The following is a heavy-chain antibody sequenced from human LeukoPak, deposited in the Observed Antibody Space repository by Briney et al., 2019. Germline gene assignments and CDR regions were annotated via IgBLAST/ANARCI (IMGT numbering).Heavy chain of an antibody. J-gene: IGHJ6*03. V-gene: IGHV4-59*01. CDR3: ARVKEALRYYYYMDV. CDR1: GGSISSYY. Sequence: SETLSLTCTVSGGSISSYYWSWIRQPPGKGLEWIGYIYYSGSTNYNPSLKSRVTISVDTSKNQFSLKLSSVTAADTAVYYCARVKEALRYYYYMDVWGKGTTVTISS. CDR2: IYYSGST.